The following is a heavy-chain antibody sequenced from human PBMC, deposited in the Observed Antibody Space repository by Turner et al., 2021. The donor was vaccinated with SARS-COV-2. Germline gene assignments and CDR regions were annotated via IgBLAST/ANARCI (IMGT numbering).Heavy chain of an antibody. CDR2: IWYDGSNK. J-gene: IGHJ3*02. D-gene: IGHD4-17*01. CDR3: ARGAHGDYEDAFDI. CDR1: GFTFSSYG. Sequence: QVQLVESGGGVVQPGRSLRLSCAVSGFTFSSYGMHWVRQAPGKGLEWVAVIWYDGSNKFYADSVKGRFTISRDNSKNTLYLQMNSLRAEDTAVYYCARGAHGDYEDAFDIWGQGTLVTISS. V-gene: IGHV3-33*01.